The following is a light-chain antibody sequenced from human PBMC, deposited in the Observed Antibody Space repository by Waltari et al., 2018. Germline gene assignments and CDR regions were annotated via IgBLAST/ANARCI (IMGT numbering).Light chain of an antibody. CDR1: QSLLHSNGYTS. Sequence: DIVMTQSPLSLPVTPGEPASISCRSSQSLLHSNGYTSLSWYLQKAGQSPQLLIYLVSNRSAGVPERFSGGGSSTYFTLKISRVEADDVGVYYCMQTLQSRTLGQGTKVEI. CDR3: MQTLQSRT. J-gene: IGKJ1*01. V-gene: IGKV2-28*01. CDR2: LVS.